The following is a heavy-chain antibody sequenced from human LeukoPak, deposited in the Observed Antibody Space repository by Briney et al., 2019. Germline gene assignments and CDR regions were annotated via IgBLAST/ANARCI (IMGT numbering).Heavy chain of an antibody. D-gene: IGHD2-15*01. CDR1: GFTFSSYA. Sequence: GGSLRLSCAASGFTFSSYATSWVRQAPGKGLEWVSAISGSGGSTYYADSVKGRFTISRDNSKNTLYLQMNTLRAEDTAVYYCAKGRYCSGGSCYFSYYYYGMDVWGQGTTVTVSS. CDR3: AKGRYCSGGSCYFSYYYYGMDV. V-gene: IGHV3-23*01. J-gene: IGHJ6*02. CDR2: ISGSGGST.